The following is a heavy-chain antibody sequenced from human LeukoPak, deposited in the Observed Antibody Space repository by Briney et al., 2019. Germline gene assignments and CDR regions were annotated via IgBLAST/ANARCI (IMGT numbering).Heavy chain of an antibody. Sequence: PSETLSLTCTVSGVSISSGGYYWSWIRQHPGKGLEWIGYIYYSWSTYYNPSLKSRLTISLDTSSNQFSLKLNSVTAADTAVYYCARGPVRDYSNYWGQGTLVTVSS. D-gene: IGHD4-11*01. CDR3: ARGPVRDYSNY. CDR2: IYYSWST. J-gene: IGHJ4*02. CDR1: GVSISSGGYY. V-gene: IGHV4-31*03.